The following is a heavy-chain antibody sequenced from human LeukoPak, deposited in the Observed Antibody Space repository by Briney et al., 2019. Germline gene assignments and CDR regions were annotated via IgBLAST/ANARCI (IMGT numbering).Heavy chain of an antibody. V-gene: IGHV3-15*01. CDR2: IKSKTDGGTT. CDR3: TTDVGDIVDFDY. J-gene: IGHJ4*02. CDR1: GFTFSNAW. Sequence: GGSLRLSCAASGFTFSNAWMSWVRQAPGKGLEWVGRIKSKTDGGTTDYAAPVKGRFTISRDDSKNTLYLQMNSLKTEDTAVYYCTTDVGDIVDFDYWGQGTLVTVSS. D-gene: IGHD2-15*01.